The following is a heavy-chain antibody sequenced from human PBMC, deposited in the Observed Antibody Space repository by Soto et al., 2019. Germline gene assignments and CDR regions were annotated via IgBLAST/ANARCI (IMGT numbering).Heavy chain of an antibody. J-gene: IGHJ3*02. V-gene: IGHV1-24*01. CDR1: GYTLTELS. Sequence: ASVKVSCKVSGYTLTELSMHWVRQAPGKGLEWMGGFDPEDGETIYAQKFQGRVTMTEDTSTDTAYMELSSLRSEDTAVYYCATDRCSSTSCYWRGAFDIWGQGTMVTVS. D-gene: IGHD2-2*01. CDR2: FDPEDGET. CDR3: ATDRCSSTSCYWRGAFDI.